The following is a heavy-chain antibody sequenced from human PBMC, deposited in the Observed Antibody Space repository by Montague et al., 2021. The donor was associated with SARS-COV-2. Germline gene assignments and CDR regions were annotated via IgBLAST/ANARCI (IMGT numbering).Heavy chain of an antibody. Sequence: SLRLSCAASGLTFSSYDFHWVRQGTGKGLEWVSAVDTAGDPYYADSVKGRFTTSRENAKNYVYLQLDSLRAGDTAVYYCARGVKSTIRGIITKRTPLPRGNTDVWGQGTAVIVSS. CDR2: VDTAGDP. D-gene: IGHD3-10*01. J-gene: IGHJ6*02. CDR1: GLTFSSYD. CDR3: ARGVKSTIRGIITKRTPLPRGNTDV. V-gene: IGHV3-13*05.